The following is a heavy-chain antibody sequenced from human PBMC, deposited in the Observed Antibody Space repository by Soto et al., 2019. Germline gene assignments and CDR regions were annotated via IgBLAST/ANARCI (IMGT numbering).Heavy chain of an antibody. D-gene: IGHD3-9*01. J-gene: IGHJ6*02. CDR1: GFTFSSYA. V-gene: IGHV3-23*01. Sequence: PGGSLGLSCAASGFTFSSYAMSWVRQAPGKGLEWVSAISGSGGSTYYADSVKGRFTISRDNSKNTLYLQMNSLRAEDTAVYYCAKSPSYDILTGYYMNYYYGMDVWGQGTTVTVSS. CDR2: ISGSGGST. CDR3: AKSPSYDILTGYYMNYYYGMDV.